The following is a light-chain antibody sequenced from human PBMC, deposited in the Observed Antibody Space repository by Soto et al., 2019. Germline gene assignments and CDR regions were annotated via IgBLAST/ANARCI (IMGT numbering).Light chain of an antibody. Sequence: QSALTQPASVSGSPGQSITMSCTGTSSDVGNYNYVSWYQQHPGKAPKLMIYEVSNRPSGVSDRFSGSKSGNTASLTIAGLQPEDEAEYYCSSYTASSALLYVFGTGTKVTVL. J-gene: IGLJ1*01. CDR1: SSDVGNYNY. CDR3: SSYTASSALLYV. CDR2: EVS. V-gene: IGLV2-14*01.